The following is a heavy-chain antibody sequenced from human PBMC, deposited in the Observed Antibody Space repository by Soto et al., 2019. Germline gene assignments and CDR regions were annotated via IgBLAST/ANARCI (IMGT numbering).Heavy chain of an antibody. J-gene: IGHJ3*02. CDR2: ITPMFDIA. Sequence: QVQLVQSGVEVKKPGSSVKVSCKAAGGSFSIYTVFWVRQAPGQGLEWMGRITPMFDIANYAQNFKGRVTVNANKFTDTVYMDMLNLRSDDTAVYYCTRGSWSAEVFDIWGQGTLVTVSS. CDR3: TRGSWSAEVFDI. D-gene: IGHD6-13*01. CDR1: GGSFSIYT. V-gene: IGHV1-69*02.